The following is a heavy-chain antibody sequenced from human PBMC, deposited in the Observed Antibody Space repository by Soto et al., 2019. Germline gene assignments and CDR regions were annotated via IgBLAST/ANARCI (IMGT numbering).Heavy chain of an antibody. CDR3: ARDRGSSWFAP. CDR2: ISYDGSNK. D-gene: IGHD2-15*01. CDR1: GSTFSSHA. J-gene: IGHJ5*02. Sequence: QVQLVQSGGGVVQPGRSLRLSCAASGSTFSSHAMHWVRQAPGKGLEWVAVISYDGSNKYYADSVKGRFTISRDNSKNSLYLEMNSLRAEDTALYYCARDRGSSWFAPWGQGTLVTVSS. V-gene: IGHV3-30-3*01.